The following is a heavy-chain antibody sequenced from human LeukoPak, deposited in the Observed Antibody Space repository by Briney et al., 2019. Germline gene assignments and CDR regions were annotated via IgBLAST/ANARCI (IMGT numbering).Heavy chain of an antibody. D-gene: IGHD1-26*01. V-gene: IGHV4-31*03. J-gene: IGHJ4*02. CDR1: GGSISSGGYY. Sequence: SETLSLTCTVSGGSISSGGYYWSWIRQHPGKGPEWIGYIHHGGSTYYNPSLKSRDSISVDTSMNQFSLNLTSVTAADTAIYFCARVVGDYFDYWGQGTLVTVSS. CDR3: ARVVGDYFDY. CDR2: IHHGGST.